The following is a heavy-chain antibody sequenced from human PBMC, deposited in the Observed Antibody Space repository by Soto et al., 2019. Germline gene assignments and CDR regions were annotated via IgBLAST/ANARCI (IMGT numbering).Heavy chain of an antibody. D-gene: IGHD2-15*01. CDR1: VYTFGNYD. CDR3: AKDLSYCSGSSCYQHDGSDN. CDR2: ISFDGINR. Sequence: PGCSLRLSCAASVYTFGNYDTHCFRHAPGKGLDWVAIISFDGINRFYRDSVKGRFTISRDNSKNTLYLEMSSLRAEDTAVYFCAKDLSYCSGSSCYQHDGSDNWGQGP. V-gene: IGHV3-30*18. J-gene: IGHJ4*02.